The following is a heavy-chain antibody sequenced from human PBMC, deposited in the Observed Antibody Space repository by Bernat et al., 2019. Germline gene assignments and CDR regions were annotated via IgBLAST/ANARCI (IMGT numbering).Heavy chain of an antibody. CDR3: ARDQGHYDFWSGYYPGAFDI. D-gene: IGHD3-3*01. CDR2: IYYSGST. Sequence: QVQLQESGPGLVKPSQTLSLTCTVSGGSISSGDYYWSWIRQPPGKGLEWIGYIYYSGSTNYNPSLKSRVTISVDTSKNQFSLKLSSVTAADTAVYYCARDQGHYDFWSGYYPGAFDIWGQGTMVTVSS. CDR1: GGSISSGDYY. V-gene: IGHV4-61*08. J-gene: IGHJ3*02.